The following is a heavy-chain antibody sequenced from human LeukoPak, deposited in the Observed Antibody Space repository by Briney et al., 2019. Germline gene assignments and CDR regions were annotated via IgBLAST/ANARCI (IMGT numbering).Heavy chain of an antibody. J-gene: IGHJ4*02. CDR1: GFTFSSYA. Sequence: PGGSLRLSCAASGFTFSSYAMSWVRQAPGKGLEWVSAISGSGGSTYYADSVKGRFTISRDNSKNTLFLQMNSLRAEDTAVYYCARDGFFTPFFYFDYWGREPWSPSPQ. CDR3: ARDGFFTPFFYFDY. CDR2: ISGSGGST. V-gene: IGHV3-23*01. D-gene: IGHD3-3*01.